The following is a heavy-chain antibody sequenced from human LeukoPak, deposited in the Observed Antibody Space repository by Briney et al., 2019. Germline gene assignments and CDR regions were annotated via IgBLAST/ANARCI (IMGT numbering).Heavy chain of an antibody. J-gene: IGHJ6*03. CDR3: ARDDVEWDSSGYYNYYYYMDV. V-gene: IGHV4-4*07. D-gene: IGHD3-22*01. Sequence: PSETLSLTCTVSGGSISSYYWSWIRQPAGKGLEWIGRIYTSGSTNYNPSLKSRVTMSVDTSKNQFSLKLSSVTAADTAVYYCARDDVEWDSSGYYNYYYYMDVWGKGTTVTISS. CDR2: IYTSGST. CDR1: GGSISSYY.